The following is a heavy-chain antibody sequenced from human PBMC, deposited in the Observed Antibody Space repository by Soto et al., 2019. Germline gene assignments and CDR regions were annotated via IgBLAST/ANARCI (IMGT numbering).Heavy chain of an antibody. V-gene: IGHV3-30*18. CDR3: AKDGAPRYCSRSSCHPAGAY. CDR2: ISYDGSHK. CDR1: GFTFCNYG. D-gene: IGHD2-15*01. J-gene: IGHJ4*02. Sequence: GGSPRLSCAASGFTFCNYGLHWVRQDPGKGLEWVAVISYDGSHKYYADSVKGRFTISRDNSNNMLYLQMDSLRAEDTAVYYCAKDGAPRYCSRSSCHPAGAYWGQGTLVTVSS.